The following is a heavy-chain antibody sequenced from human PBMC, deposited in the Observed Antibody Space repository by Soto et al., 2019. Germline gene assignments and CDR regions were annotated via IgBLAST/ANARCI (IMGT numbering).Heavy chain of an antibody. D-gene: IGHD3-3*01. CDR1: GFTFTSSA. J-gene: IGHJ3*01. Sequence: ASSVQVSCKASGFTFTSSAVQWVRQARGQRLEWIGWIVVGSGNTNYAQKFQERVTITRDMSTSTAYMELSSLRSEDTAVYYWAVDCRLPEWVDVGRHVFAFWGQGR. V-gene: IGHV1-58*01. CDR2: IVVGSGNT. CDR3: AVDCRLPEWVDVGRHVFAF.